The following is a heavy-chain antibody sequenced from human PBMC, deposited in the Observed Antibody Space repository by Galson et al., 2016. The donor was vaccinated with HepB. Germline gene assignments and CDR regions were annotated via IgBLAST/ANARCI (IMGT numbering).Heavy chain of an antibody. J-gene: IGHJ4*02. V-gene: IGHV4-4*02. D-gene: IGHD2/OR15-2a*01. CDR1: GGSIGSHDW. CDR2: IYHSGST. Sequence: SETLSLTCAVSGGSIGSHDWWSWVRQPPGKGLEWIGEIYHSGSTNYNPSLKSRVTISVDNFKNQFSLKLTSVTAADTAVYYCARNGFYCLDYWGQGILVTVSS. CDR3: ARNGFYCLDY.